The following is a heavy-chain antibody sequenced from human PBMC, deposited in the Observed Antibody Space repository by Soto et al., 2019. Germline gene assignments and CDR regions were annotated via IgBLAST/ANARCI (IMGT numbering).Heavy chain of an antibody. CDR3: AGGMAPIELDF. CDR2: IYYSGYT. V-gene: IGHV4-59*01. Sequence: SDTLSLTCTVSGGSISSDYWSWIRQPPGKGLEWIGYIYYSGYTKYDPSLKSRVTMSVDTSKNQFSLKLSSVTAADTAVYYCAGGMAPIELDFWGQGTLVTVSS. CDR1: GGSISSDY. J-gene: IGHJ4*02. D-gene: IGHD3-16*01.